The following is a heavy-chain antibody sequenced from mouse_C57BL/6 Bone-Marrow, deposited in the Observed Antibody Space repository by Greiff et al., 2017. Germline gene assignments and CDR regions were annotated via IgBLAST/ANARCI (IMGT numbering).Heavy chain of an antibody. J-gene: IGHJ3*01. CDR1: GFSLTSSG. V-gene: IGHV2-2*01. Sequence: QVQLKESGPGLVQPSQSLSITCTVSGFSLTSSGVHWVRQSPGKGLEWLGVIWSGGSTDYNAAFISRLSISKDNSKSQVFFKMNSLQADDTAIYYCARNRGLRGAWFAYWGQGTLVTVSA. CDR3: ARNRGLRGAWFAY. D-gene: IGHD2-4*01. CDR2: IWSGGST.